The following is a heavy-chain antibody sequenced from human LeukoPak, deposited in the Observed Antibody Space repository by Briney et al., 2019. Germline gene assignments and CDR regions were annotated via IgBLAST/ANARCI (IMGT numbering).Heavy chain of an antibody. V-gene: IGHV4-39*07. J-gene: IGHJ4*02. CDR3: ARSVLRSTWHFDY. CDR2: IYYSGSA. D-gene: IGHD5-24*01. Sequence: PSETLSLTCTVSGGSISSSGYFWGRIRQPPGKGLEWIGSIYYSGSAYYNPSLKSRVTMSVDTSKNQFSLKLTSVTAADTAVYYCARSVLRSTWHFDYWAQGTLVTVSS. CDR1: GGSISSSGYF.